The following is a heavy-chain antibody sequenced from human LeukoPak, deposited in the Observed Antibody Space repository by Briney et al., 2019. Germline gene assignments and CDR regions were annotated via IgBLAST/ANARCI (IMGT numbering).Heavy chain of an antibody. Sequence: SETLSLTCTVSGYSISSDYYWARIRQPPGKGLEWIGSIYHSGSTYYNPSLKSRVTLSVDTSKNQFSLKLSSVTAADTAVYYCARLGYSSSWYLGYYYYYMDVWGKGTTVTISS. V-gene: IGHV4-38-2*02. CDR1: GYSISSDYY. D-gene: IGHD6-13*01. CDR3: ARLGYSSSWYLGYYYYYMDV. CDR2: IYHSGST. J-gene: IGHJ6*03.